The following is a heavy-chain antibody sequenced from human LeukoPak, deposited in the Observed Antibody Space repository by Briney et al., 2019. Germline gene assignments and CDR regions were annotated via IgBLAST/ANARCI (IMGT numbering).Heavy chain of an antibody. J-gene: IGHJ3*01. D-gene: IGHD5-12*01. CDR1: GFPFDFFV. V-gene: IGHV3-9*01. CDR2: ISWDSRSR. CDR3: VKDLRLDLHLNTFHV. Sequence: AGGSLTLSYAASGFPFDFFVKHWVRQPPGKGLQWISSISWDSRSRVYADSVTRRFGISRDNAKSSLYLDMHRLAPEDTALYYCVKDLRLDLHLNTFHVGGQGSMASVS.